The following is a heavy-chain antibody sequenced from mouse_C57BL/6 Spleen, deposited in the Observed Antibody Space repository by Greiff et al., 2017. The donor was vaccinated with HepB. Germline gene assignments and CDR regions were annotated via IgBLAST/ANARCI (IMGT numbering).Heavy chain of an antibody. J-gene: IGHJ4*01. CDR3: TRAGGLDDYDVGAMDY. CDR1: GFTFSSYA. CDR2: ISSGGDYI. V-gene: IGHV5-9-1*02. D-gene: IGHD2-4*01. Sequence: EVKLVESGEGLVKPGGSLKLSCAASGFTFSSYAMSWVRQTPEKRLEWVAYISSGGDYIYYADTVKGRFTISRDNARNTLYLQMSSLKSEDTAMYYCTRAGGLDDYDVGAMDYWGQGTSVTVSS.